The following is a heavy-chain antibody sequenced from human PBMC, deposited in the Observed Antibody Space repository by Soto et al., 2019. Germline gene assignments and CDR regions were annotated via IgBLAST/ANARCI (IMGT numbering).Heavy chain of an antibody. CDR2: INHSGST. Sequence: SETLSLTCAVYGGSFSGYYWSWIRQPPGKGLEWIGEINHSGSTNYNPSLKSRVTISVDTSKNQFSLKLSSVTAADTAVYYCARHYELVPLDYWGQGALVTVSS. J-gene: IGHJ4*02. CDR1: GGSFSGYY. V-gene: IGHV4-34*01. D-gene: IGHD6-13*01. CDR3: ARHYELVPLDY.